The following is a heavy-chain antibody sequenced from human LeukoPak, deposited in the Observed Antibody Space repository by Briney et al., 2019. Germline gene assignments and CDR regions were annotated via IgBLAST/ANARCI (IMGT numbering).Heavy chain of an antibody. Sequence: WGSLRRSCAAAGFILRYYWMGWDRQAPGKGLEWVANINEDGSEKYYVDSVKGRFIISRDNAKNSLYLQMNILRAEDTAVFYCLSGSGHCGQGTLVTVSS. V-gene: IGHV3-7*01. CDR1: GFILRYYW. D-gene: IGHD3-10*01. J-gene: IGHJ4*02. CDR3: LSGSGH. CDR2: INEDGSEK.